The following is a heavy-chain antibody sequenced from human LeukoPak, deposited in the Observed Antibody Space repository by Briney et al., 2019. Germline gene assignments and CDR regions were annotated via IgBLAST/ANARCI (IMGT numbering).Heavy chain of an antibody. Sequence: SETLSLTCTVSGASISSDCWIWIRQTPGKGPEWIGYHCGNTDYNPSLKNRVSISVDTSKNQFSLKLNSISTADTAVYYCARGQGWLPDHWGQGSLVTVSS. CDR3: ARGQGWLPDH. CDR1: GASISSDC. V-gene: IGHV4-59*01. D-gene: IGHD6-19*01. J-gene: IGHJ4*02. CDR2: YHCGNT.